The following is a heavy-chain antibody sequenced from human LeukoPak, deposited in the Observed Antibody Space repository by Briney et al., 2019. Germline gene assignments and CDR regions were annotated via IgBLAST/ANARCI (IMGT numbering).Heavy chain of an antibody. Sequence: GASVKVSCKASGYTFSSYAISWVRQPPGQGLEWMGRIIPIFGTANYAQKFQGRVTITTDESTSTAYMELSSLRSEDTAVYYCARGNPLVVEYRAGHFDYWGQGTLVTVSS. J-gene: IGHJ4*02. CDR3: ARGNPLVVEYRAGHFDY. V-gene: IGHV1-69*05. CDR1: GYTFSSYA. CDR2: IIPIFGTA. D-gene: IGHD2-15*01.